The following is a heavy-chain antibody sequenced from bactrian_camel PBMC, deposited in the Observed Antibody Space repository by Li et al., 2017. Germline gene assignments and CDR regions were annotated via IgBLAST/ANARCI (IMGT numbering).Heavy chain of an antibody. CDR1: GPAFRECG. J-gene: IGHJ4*01. V-gene: IGHV3S55*01. CDR2: INRDGTT. CDR3: AVRPGYKCYYPNPMQFKS. Sequence: VQLVESGGDSVQAGGSLNLSCARSGPAFRECGMAWYRQPPGTERELVSTINRDGTTTYAEPVKGRFTISQDNAKNTLYLVMNSLKPEDTATYYCAVRPGYKCYYPNPMQFKSWGQGTQVTVS. D-gene: IGHD2*01.